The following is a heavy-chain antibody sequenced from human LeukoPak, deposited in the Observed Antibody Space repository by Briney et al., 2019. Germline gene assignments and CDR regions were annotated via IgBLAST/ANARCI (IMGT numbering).Heavy chain of an antibody. V-gene: IGHV4-34*01. Sequence: PSETLSLTCAVYGGSFSGYYWSWIRQPPGKGLEWIGEINHSGSTNYNPSLKSRVTISVDTSKNQFSLKLSSVTAADTAVYYCARASPYGDYGDYWGQGTLVTVSS. CDR1: GGSFSGYY. J-gene: IGHJ4*02. CDR3: ARASPYGDYGDY. CDR2: INHSGST. D-gene: IGHD4-17*01.